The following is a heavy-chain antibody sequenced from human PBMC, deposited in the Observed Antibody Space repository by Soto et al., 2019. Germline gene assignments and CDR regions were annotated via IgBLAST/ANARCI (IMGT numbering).Heavy chain of an antibody. D-gene: IGHD5-12*01. CDR2: ISYDGSNK. V-gene: IGHV3-30*18. Sequence: GGSLRLSCAASGFTFSSYGMHWVRQAPGKGLEWVAVISYDGSNKYYADSVKGRFTISRDNSKNTLYLQMNSLRAEDTAVYYCAKEKKPGLEWLRYHYYGMDVWGQGTTVTVSS. J-gene: IGHJ6*02. CDR3: AKEKKPGLEWLRYHYYGMDV. CDR1: GFTFSSYG.